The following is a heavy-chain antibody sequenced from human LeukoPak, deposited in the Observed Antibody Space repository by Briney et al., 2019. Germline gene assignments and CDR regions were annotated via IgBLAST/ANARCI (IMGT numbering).Heavy chain of an antibody. J-gene: IGHJ5*02. CDR3: ARDYGDYDNWFDP. V-gene: IGHV1-2*02. CDR2: INPNSGGS. Sequence: ASVKVSCKASGYTFTGYYIHWVRQAPGQGLEWMGWINPNSGGSTYAQKFQGRVTMTRDTSINTAYMELSRLTSDDTAIYYCARDYGDYDNWFDPWGQGTLVTVSS. D-gene: IGHD4-17*01. CDR1: GYTFTGYY.